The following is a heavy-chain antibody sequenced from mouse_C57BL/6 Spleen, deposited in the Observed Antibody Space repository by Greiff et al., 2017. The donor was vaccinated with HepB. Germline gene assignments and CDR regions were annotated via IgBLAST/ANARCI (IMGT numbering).Heavy chain of an antibody. D-gene: IGHD2-4*01. Sequence: VQLQQPGAELVKPGASVKLSCKASGYTFTSYWMHWVKQRPGRGLEWIGRIDPNSGGTKYNEKFKSKATLTVDKPSSTAYMQLRSLTSEDSAVYYCARRSSIYYDYDGFAYWGQGTLVTVSA. CDR1: GYTFTSYW. CDR3: ARRSSIYYDYDGFAY. V-gene: IGHV1-72*01. J-gene: IGHJ3*01. CDR2: IDPNSGGT.